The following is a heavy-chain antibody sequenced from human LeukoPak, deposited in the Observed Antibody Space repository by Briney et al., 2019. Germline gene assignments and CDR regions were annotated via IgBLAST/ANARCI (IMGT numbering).Heavy chain of an antibody. CDR1: GFTFSSYS. V-gene: IGHV3-21*01. J-gene: IGHJ3*02. CDR3: ARDRLGRYFDWLTHDAFDI. CDR2: ISSSSSYI. D-gene: IGHD3-9*01. Sequence: GGSLRLSCAASGFTFSSYSMNWVRQAPGKGLEWVSSISSSSSYIYYADSVKGRFTISRDNAKNSLYLQMNSLRAEDTAVYYCARDRLGRYFDWLTHDAFDIWGQGTMVTVSS.